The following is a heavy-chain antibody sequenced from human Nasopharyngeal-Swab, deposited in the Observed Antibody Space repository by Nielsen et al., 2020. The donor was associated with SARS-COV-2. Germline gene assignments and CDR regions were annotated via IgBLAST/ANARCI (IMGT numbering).Heavy chain of an antibody. CDR2: ITRHGDLT. V-gene: IGHV3-64*02. D-gene: IGHD2-8*02. CDR3: ARGTTITPGVDY. CDR1: GFTFTTYD. J-gene: IGHJ4*02. Sequence: GGSLRLSCAASGFTFTTYDMHWFRQAPGKGLDYLSAITRHGDLTFYADSVKGRFTISRDNSKNTLYLQMGSLRADDTAVYYCARGTTITPGVDYWGQGTLVTVSS.